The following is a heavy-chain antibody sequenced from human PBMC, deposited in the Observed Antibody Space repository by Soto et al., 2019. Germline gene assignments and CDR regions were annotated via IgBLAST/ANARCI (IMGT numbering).Heavy chain of an antibody. CDR1: GFTFSDYY. J-gene: IGHJ4*02. CDR2: ISSSSSYT. Sequence: GGSLRLSCAASGFTFSDYYMSWIRQAPGKGLEWVSYISSSSSYTNYTDSVKGRFTISRDNAKNSLYLQMNSLRAEDTAVYYCARDHHRYSGYDYVDYWGQGTLVTV. V-gene: IGHV3-11*05. CDR3: ARDHHRYSGYDYVDY. D-gene: IGHD5-12*01.